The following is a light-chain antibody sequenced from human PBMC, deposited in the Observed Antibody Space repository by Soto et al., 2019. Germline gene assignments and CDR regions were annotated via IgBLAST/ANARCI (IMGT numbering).Light chain of an antibody. CDR3: QQRGNRRLT. J-gene: IGKJ4*01. CDR2: DTS. Sequence: EIVLTQSPATLSLSPGERATLSCRASQSVSGSFLAWYQQKPGQAPRLLIYDTSNRATDIPARFSGSGSGTDFTLTISSLEPEDVAVYYCQQRGNRRLTFGGGTKVEIK. CDR1: QSVSGSF. V-gene: IGKV3-11*01.